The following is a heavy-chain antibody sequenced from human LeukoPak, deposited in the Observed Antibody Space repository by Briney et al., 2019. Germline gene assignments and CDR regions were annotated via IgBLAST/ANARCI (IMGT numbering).Heavy chain of an antibody. D-gene: IGHD3-3*01. CDR2: IYPGDSDT. CDR1: GYSFTSYW. J-gene: IGHJ2*01. Sequence: GESLKISCKGSGYSFTSYWIGWVRQMPGKGLEWMGIIYPGDSDTRYSPSFQGQVTISADKSISTAYLQWSSLKASDTAMYYCARNDFWSGYYSYNWFDLWGRGTLVTVSS. V-gene: IGHV5-51*01. CDR3: ARNDFWSGYYSYNWFDL.